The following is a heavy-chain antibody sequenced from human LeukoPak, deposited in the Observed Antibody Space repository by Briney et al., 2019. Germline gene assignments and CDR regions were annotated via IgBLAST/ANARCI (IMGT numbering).Heavy chain of an antibody. Sequence: SETLSLTCTVSGGSISSSSYYWGWIRQPPGKGLEWIGSIYYSGGTYYNPSLKSRVTISVDTSKNQFSLKLSSVTAAGTAVYYCARGIAPIDYWGQGTLVTVSS. CDR3: ARGIAPIDY. V-gene: IGHV4-39*07. J-gene: IGHJ4*02. CDR1: GGSISSSSYY. CDR2: IYYSGGT. D-gene: IGHD2-21*01.